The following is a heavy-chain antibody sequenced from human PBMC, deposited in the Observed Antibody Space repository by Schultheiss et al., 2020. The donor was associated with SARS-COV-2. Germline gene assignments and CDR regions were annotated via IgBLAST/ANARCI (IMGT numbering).Heavy chain of an antibody. CDR1: GGSISSYY. J-gene: IGHJ4*02. V-gene: IGHV4-59*01. CDR3: ARDLIWYSSSSFDY. CDR2: IYYSGST. Sequence: GSLRLSCTVSGGSISSYYWSWIRQPPGKGLEWIGYIYYSGSTNYNPSLKSRVTISVDTTKNQFSLKLSSVTAADTAVYYCARDLIWYSSSSFDYCGQGTLVTVSS. D-gene: IGHD6-6*01.